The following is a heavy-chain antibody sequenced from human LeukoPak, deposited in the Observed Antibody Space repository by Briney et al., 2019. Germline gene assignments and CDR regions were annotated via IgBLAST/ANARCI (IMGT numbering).Heavy chain of an antibody. Sequence: PSQTLSLTCTVSGGSISSGGYYWSWIRQHPGKGLEWIGYIYYSGSTYYNPSLKSRVTISVDTSKNQFSLKLSSVTAADTAVYYCARLNYFDSSGSYFRDYWGQGTLVTVSS. CDR3: ARLNYFDSSGSYFRDY. J-gene: IGHJ4*02. CDR2: IYYSGST. V-gene: IGHV4-31*03. D-gene: IGHD3-22*01. CDR1: GGSISSGGYY.